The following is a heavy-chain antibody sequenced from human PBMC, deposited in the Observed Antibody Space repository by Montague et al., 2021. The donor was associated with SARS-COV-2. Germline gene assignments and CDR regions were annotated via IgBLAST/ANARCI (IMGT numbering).Heavy chain of an antibody. CDR2: IYPGDSDT. D-gene: IGHD3-9*01. CDR3: AKTDPRARTYDILTGYRYYFDY. Sequence: KVSCKGSGYSFTSYWIGWVRQMPGNGLEWMGIIYPGDSDTRYSPSFQGQVTISPDKPISTAYLQWNSLKASDAAMYYCAKTDPRARTYDILTGYRYYFDYWGQGTLVTVSS. V-gene: IGHV5-51*04. J-gene: IGHJ4*02. CDR1: GYSFTSYW.